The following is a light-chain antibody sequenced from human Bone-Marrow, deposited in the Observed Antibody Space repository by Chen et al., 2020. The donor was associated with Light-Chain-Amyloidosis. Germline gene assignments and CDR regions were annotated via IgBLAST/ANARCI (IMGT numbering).Light chain of an antibody. CDR2: KDN. CDR3: QSTDSTATYGV. V-gene: IGLV3-25*03. Sequence: YELTQTPQVSVATGQTARITCSGDALPKQYVYWFQQKPGQAPVLVMYKDNERPSGIPERFSGSSSGTTVTLTISRVQTEDEADYYCQSTDSTATYGVFGGGTQLTVL. J-gene: IGLJ3*02. CDR1: ALPKQY.